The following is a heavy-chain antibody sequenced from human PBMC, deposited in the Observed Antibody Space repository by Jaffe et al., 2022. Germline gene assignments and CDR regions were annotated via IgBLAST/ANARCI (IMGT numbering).Heavy chain of an antibody. Sequence: QLQLQESGPGLVKPSETLSLTCTVSGGSISSSSYYWGWIRQPPGKGLEWIGSIYYSGSTYYNPSLKSRVTISVDTSKNQFSLKLSSVTAADTAVYYCATTAPPGYFDWAYYYYYMDVWGKGTTVTVSS. CDR3: ATTAPPGYFDWAYYYYYMDV. V-gene: IGHV4-39*01. D-gene: IGHD3-9*01. CDR2: IYYSGST. J-gene: IGHJ6*03. CDR1: GGSISSSSYY.